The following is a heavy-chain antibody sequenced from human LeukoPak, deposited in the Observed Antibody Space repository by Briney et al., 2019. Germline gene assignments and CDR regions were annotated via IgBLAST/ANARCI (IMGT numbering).Heavy chain of an antibody. CDR1: GYTFTSYY. Sequence: ASVKLSCKAYGYTFTSYYMHWVRQAPGQGLEWMGIINPSGGSTSYAQKFQGRVTMTKDPSTSTVYMELSSLRSEDTAVYYCARDGGTRPYGMDVWGQGTTVTVSS. CDR2: INPSGGST. D-gene: IGHD2-15*01. J-gene: IGHJ6*02. V-gene: IGHV1-46*01. CDR3: ARDGGTRPYGMDV.